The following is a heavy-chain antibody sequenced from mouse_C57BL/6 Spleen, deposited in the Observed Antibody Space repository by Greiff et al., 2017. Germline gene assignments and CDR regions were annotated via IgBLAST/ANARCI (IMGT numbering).Heavy chain of an antibody. CDR1: GYAFSSSW. J-gene: IGHJ2*02. CDR2: IYPGDGDT. D-gene: IGHD1-1*01. Sequence: VQLQQSGPELVKPGASVKISCKASGYAFSSSWMNWVKQRPGKGLEWIGRIYPGDGDTNYNGKFKGKATLTADKSSSKAYMQLSSLTSEDSAVYYCARFGYYGSSEAFDYWGQGTSLTVSS. CDR3: ARFGYYGSSEAFDY. V-gene: IGHV1-82*01.